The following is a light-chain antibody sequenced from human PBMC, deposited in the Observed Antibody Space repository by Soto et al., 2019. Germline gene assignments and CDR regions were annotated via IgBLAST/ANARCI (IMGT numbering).Light chain of an antibody. Sequence: DIVLTQSPATLSLSPGERATLSCRASQSVSRKLAWYQQIPGQAPRLLLYEASIRATGIPARFSGDGSGTEFTLTISSLQSEDFAVYYCQQYNNWPQTFGQGTKVDIK. CDR3: QQYNNWPQT. J-gene: IGKJ1*01. CDR2: EAS. CDR1: QSVSRK. V-gene: IGKV3-15*01.